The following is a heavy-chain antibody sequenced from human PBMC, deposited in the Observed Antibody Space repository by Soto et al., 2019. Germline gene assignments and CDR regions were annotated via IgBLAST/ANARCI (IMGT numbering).Heavy chain of an antibody. CDR1: GYTFTSYG. V-gene: IGHV1-18*01. CDR3: ARVGTWDIVATTPNFDY. Sequence: ASVKVSCKASGYTFTSYGISWVRQAPGQGLEWMGWISAYNGNTNYAQKLQGRVTMTTDTSTSTAYMELRSLRSDDTAVYYCARVGTWDIVATTPNFDYWGQGTLVTVSS. J-gene: IGHJ4*02. D-gene: IGHD5-12*01. CDR2: ISAYNGNT.